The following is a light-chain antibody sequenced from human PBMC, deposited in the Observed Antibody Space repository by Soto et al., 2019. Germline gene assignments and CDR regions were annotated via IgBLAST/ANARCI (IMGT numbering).Light chain of an antibody. CDR3: QQYNNWPFS. V-gene: IGKV3-15*01. J-gene: IGKJ5*01. Sequence: EIVMTQSPATLSVSPGERAPLSCRAGQGVTTNFAWYQQKSGQSPRLLIYDVSTRATGVPARFSGTGSETDFTLTISGLQSEDSAVYFCQQYNNWPFSFGQGTRLEIK. CDR2: DVS. CDR1: QGVTTN.